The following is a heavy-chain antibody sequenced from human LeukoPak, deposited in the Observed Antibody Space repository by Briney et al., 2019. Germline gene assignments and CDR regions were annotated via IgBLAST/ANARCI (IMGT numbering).Heavy chain of an antibody. J-gene: IGHJ4*02. D-gene: IGHD3-9*01. V-gene: IGHV4-59*01. CDR2: IYYSGST. CDR1: GGSISSYY. CDR3: ARDTLSGDILTGYYQGPPDY. Sequence: SETLSLTCTVSGGSISSYYWSWIRQPPGKGLEWIGYIYYSGSTNYNPSLKSRVAISVDTSKNQFSLKLSSVTAADTAVYYCARDTLSGDILTGYYQGPPDYWGQGTLVTVSS.